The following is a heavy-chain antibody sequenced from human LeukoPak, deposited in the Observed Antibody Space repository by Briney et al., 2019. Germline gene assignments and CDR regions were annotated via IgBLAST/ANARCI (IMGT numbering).Heavy chain of an antibody. CDR3: ARELGYSYGIYYFDY. CDR1: GGSFSGYY. Sequence: SETLSLTCAVYGGSFSGYYWSWIRQPPGKGLEWVGIIYHSGNTYYNPPLKSRVTMSLDTSKNQFYLKLTSVTAADTAVYYCARELGYSYGIYYFDYWGQGTLVTVSS. CDR2: IYHSGNT. V-gene: IGHV4-34*10. D-gene: IGHD5-18*01. J-gene: IGHJ4*02.